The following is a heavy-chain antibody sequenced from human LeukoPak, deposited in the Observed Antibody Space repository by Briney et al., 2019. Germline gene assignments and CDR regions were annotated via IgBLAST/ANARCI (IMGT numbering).Heavy chain of an antibody. J-gene: IGHJ4*02. Sequence: GGSLRLSCAASGFTFSSYGMHWVRQAPGKGLEWVAVISYDGSNKYYADSVKGRFTISRDNSKNTLYLQMNSLRAEDTAVYYCAKNADTAMVAEFDYWGQGTLATVSS. CDR1: GFTFSSYG. CDR3: AKNADTAMVAEFDY. V-gene: IGHV3-30*18. CDR2: ISYDGSNK. D-gene: IGHD5-18*01.